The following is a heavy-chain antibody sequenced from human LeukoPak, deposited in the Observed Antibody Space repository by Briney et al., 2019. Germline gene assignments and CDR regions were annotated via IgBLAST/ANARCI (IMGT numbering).Heavy chain of an antibody. J-gene: IGHJ3*02. D-gene: IGHD3-3*01. V-gene: IGHV3-48*01. CDR3: ARANTPYYDFWSGYRHDAFDI. Sequence: GGSLRLSCAASGFTFSSYSMNWVRQAPGKGLEWVSYISSSISTIYYADSVKGRFTISRDNAKNSLYLQMNSLRAEDTAVYYCARANTPYYDFWSGYRHDAFDIWGQGTMVTVSS. CDR1: GFTFSSYS. CDR2: ISSSISTI.